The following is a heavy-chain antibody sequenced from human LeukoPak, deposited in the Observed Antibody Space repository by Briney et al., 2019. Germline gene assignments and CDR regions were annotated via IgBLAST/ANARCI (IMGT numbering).Heavy chain of an antibody. CDR1: GYSSTSYW. CDR3: AIFKHHLRPDY. D-gene: IGHD3-3*01. J-gene: IGHJ4*02. Sequence: GESLKISCKGSGYSSTSYWIGWVRQMPGKGLEWMGIIYPDDSDTRYSPSFQGQVTISADKSISTAYLQWSSLKASDTAMYYCAIFKHHLRPDYWGQGTLVTVSS. CDR2: IYPDDSDT. V-gene: IGHV5-51*01.